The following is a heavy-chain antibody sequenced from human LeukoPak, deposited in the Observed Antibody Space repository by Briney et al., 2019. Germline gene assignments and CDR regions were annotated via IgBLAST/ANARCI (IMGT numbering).Heavy chain of an antibody. CDR2: ISNSGGRT. V-gene: IGHV3-23*01. D-gene: IGHD5-12*01. CDR1: GFTFSSYA. J-gene: IGHJ4*02. CDR3: AKSYNGYESKPDY. Sequence: GGSLRLSCAASGFTFSSYAMSWVRQAPGKGLEWVSSISNSGGRTFYTDSVKGRFTISRDNSKITLYLQMNSLRAEDTAVYYCAKSYNGYESKPDYWGQETLVTVSS.